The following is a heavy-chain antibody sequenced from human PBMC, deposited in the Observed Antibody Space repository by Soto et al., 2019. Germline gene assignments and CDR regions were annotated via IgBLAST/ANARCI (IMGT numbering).Heavy chain of an antibody. J-gene: IGHJ5*02. D-gene: IGHD2-15*01. V-gene: IGHV4-59*01. CDR1: GGSISSYY. Sequence: SETLSLTCTVSGGSISSYYWSWIRQPPGKGLERIGYIYYSGSTNYNPSLKSRVTISVDTSKNQFSLKLSSVTAADTAVYYCARAQDIVVVVAATPEVWFDPWGQGTLVTVSS. CDR2: IYYSGST. CDR3: ARAQDIVVVVAATPEVWFDP.